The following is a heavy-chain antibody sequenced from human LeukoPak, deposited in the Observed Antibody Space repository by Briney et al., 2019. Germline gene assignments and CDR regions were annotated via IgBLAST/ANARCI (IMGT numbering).Heavy chain of an antibody. CDR1: GGTFSSYN. Sequence: ASVKVSCKASGGTFSSYNFIWVRQAPGQGLEWMGIINPSGGSTSYAQKFQGRVTMTRDTSTSTVYMELSSLRSEDTAVYYCARNPHYGDYMDVWGKGTTVTISS. D-gene: IGHD4-17*01. J-gene: IGHJ6*03. V-gene: IGHV1-46*01. CDR3: ARNPHYGDYMDV. CDR2: INPSGGST.